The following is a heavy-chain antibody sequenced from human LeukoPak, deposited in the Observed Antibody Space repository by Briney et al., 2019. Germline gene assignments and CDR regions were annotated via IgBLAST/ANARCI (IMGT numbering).Heavy chain of an antibody. V-gene: IGHV3-7*01. J-gene: IGHJ6*03. CDR3: ARGSSGGPYYYYYMDV. Sequence: GGSLRRSCAASGFTFSSYWMSWVRQAPGKGLEWVANIKQDGSEKYYVDSVKGRFTISRDNAKNSLYLQMNSLRAEDTAVYYCARGSSGGPYYYYYMDVWGKGTTVTVSS. CDR1: GFTFSSYW. CDR2: IKQDGSEK. D-gene: IGHD6-6*01.